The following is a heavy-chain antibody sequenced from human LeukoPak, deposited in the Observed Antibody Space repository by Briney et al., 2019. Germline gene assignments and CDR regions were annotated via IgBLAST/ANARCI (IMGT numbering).Heavy chain of an antibody. Sequence: ASVKVSCKASGYTFTSYGISWVRQAPGHGLEWMGWISAYNGNTNYAQKLQGRVTMTTDTPTSTAYMELRSLRSDDTAVYYCARDRYENWFDPWGQGTLVTVSS. CDR2: ISAYNGNT. J-gene: IGHJ5*02. CDR1: GYTFTSYG. V-gene: IGHV1-18*01. D-gene: IGHD5-12*01. CDR3: ARDRYENWFDP.